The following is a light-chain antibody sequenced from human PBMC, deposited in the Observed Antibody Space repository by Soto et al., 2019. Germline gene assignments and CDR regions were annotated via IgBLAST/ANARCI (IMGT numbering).Light chain of an antibody. Sequence: QSVLTQPPSASGTPGQRVTISCSGSGSNIGSNAVNWYQQLPGAAPKLLIYSNNQRPSGVPDRFSDSKSGTSASLAISGLQSEDEADYYCCSFAGSNSWVFGGGTKLTVL. CDR1: GSNIGSNA. J-gene: IGLJ3*02. CDR2: SNN. V-gene: IGLV1-44*01. CDR3: CSFAGSNSWV.